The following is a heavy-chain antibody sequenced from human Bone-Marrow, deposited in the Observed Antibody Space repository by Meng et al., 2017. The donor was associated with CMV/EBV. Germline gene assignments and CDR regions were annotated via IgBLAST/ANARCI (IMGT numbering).Heavy chain of an antibody. CDR1: GYTFTSYD. CDR3: ARDHPGTAYCSGGSCNRGWFDP. J-gene: IGHJ5*02. D-gene: IGHD2-15*01. Sequence: ASVKVSCKASGYTFTSYDINWVRQATGQGLEWMGWMNPNSGNTGYAQKFQGRVTMTRDTSTSTVYMELSSLRSEDTAVYYCARDHPGTAYCSGGSCNRGWFDPWGQGTLVTVSS. V-gene: IGHV1-8*01. CDR2: MNPNSGNT.